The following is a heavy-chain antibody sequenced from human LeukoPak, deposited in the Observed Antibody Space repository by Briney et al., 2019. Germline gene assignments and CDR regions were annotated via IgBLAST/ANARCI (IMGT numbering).Heavy chain of an antibody. D-gene: IGHD6-6*01. CDR2: IYTSGST. J-gene: IGHJ3*02. CDR1: GGSINSYY. CDR3: ARVTYSSSSMSLDGFDI. V-gene: IGHV4-4*07. Sequence: SETLSLTCTVSGGSINSYYWSWIRQPAGKGLEWIGRIYTSGSTNYNPSLKSRVTMSVDTSKNQFSLKLSSVTAADTAVYYCARVTYSSSSMSLDGFDIWGQGTMVTVSS.